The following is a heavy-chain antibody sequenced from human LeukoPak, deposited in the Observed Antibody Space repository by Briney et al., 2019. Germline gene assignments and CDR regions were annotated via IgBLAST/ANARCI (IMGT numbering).Heavy chain of an antibody. Sequence: PSETLSLTCTVSGGSISSGSYYWSWIRQPAGKGLEWIGRIYTSGSTNYNPSLKSRVTISVDTSKNQFSLKLNSVTAADTAVYYCARAIPNCSSTSCYTFDYWGQGTLVTVSS. CDR3: ARAIPNCSSTSCYTFDY. J-gene: IGHJ4*02. D-gene: IGHD2-2*02. V-gene: IGHV4-61*02. CDR2: IYTSGST. CDR1: GGSISSGSYY.